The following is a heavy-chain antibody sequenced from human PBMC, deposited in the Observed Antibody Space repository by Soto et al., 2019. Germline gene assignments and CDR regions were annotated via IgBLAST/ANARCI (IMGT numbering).Heavy chain of an antibody. J-gene: IGHJ5*02. CDR2: ISAYNGNT. Sequence: ASVKVSCKASGYTFTSYGISWVRQAPGQGLEWMGWISAYNGNTNYAQKLQGRVTMTTDTSTSTAYMELRSLRSDDTAVYYCARYPYDILTGYLTNNWFDPWGQGTLVTVSS. CDR1: GYTFTSYG. V-gene: IGHV1-18*01. CDR3: ARYPYDILTGYLTNNWFDP. D-gene: IGHD3-9*01.